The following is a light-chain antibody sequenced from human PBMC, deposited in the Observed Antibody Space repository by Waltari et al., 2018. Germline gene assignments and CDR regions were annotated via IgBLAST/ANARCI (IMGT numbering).Light chain of an antibody. Sequence: QSALTQPASVSGSPGQSITISCSGTDSDVGAYDFVSWYQQHPGKAPHLIIYEVSNRPSGISKRFSASKSGNTASLTISGLQAEDEADYYGSSYTTSSAPGVFGTGTRVTVL. CDR1: DSDVGAYDF. V-gene: IGLV2-14*01. J-gene: IGLJ1*01. CDR3: SSYTTSSAPGV. CDR2: EVS.